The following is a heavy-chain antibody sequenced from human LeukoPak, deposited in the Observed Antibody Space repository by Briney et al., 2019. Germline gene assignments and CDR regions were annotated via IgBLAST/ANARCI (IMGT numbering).Heavy chain of an antibody. CDR2: INPNSGGT. D-gene: IGHD2-2*01. CDR3: ARDPSHAEGAYFDY. Sequence: ASVKVSCKASGYTFTGYYMHWVRQAPGQGPEWMGWINPNSGGTYYAQKFQGRVTMTRDTSNSTAYMELSRLRSDDTAVYYCARDPSHAEGAYFDYWGQGTLVTVSS. J-gene: IGHJ4*02. V-gene: IGHV1-2*02. CDR1: GYTFTGYY.